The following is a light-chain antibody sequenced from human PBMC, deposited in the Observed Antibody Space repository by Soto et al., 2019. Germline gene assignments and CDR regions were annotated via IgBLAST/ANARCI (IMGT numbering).Light chain of an antibody. J-gene: IGKJ1*01. Sequence: EIVMTQSPATLSVSPGERVTLSCRASQSISNNLAWYQQKPGQAPRLLIYGASTRATGIPARFRGSGSGTEFTLTVSCLLSESFAVYYCQQYNEWPRTFGQGTKV. CDR3: QQYNEWPRT. CDR2: GAS. V-gene: IGKV3-15*01. CDR1: QSISNN.